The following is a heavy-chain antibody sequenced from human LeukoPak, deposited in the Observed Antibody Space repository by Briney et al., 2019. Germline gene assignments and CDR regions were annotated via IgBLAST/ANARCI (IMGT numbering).Heavy chain of an antibody. CDR2: ISGSGGST. Sequence: GGSLRLSCAASGFTFSSYAMSWVRQAPGKGLEWVSAISGSGGSTYYADSVKGRFTISRDNAKNSLYLQMNSLRAEDTAVYYCARGTVETYFDYWGQGTLVTVSS. D-gene: IGHD6-19*01. J-gene: IGHJ4*02. CDR3: ARGTVETYFDY. CDR1: GFTFSSYA. V-gene: IGHV3-23*01.